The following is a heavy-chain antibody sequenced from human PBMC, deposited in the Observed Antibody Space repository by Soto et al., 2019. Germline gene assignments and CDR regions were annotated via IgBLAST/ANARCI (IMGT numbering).Heavy chain of an antibody. D-gene: IGHD2-15*01. CDR2: IYYSGST. J-gene: IGHJ4*02. Sequence: SETLSLTCTVSGGSISSGDYYWSWIRQPPGKGLEWIGYIYYSGSTYYNPSLKSRLTISVDTSKNQFSLKLSSVTAADTAVYYCARGGSRGPYYFDYWGQGTLVTVSS. CDR1: GGSISSGDYY. CDR3: ARGGSRGPYYFDY. V-gene: IGHV4-30-4*01.